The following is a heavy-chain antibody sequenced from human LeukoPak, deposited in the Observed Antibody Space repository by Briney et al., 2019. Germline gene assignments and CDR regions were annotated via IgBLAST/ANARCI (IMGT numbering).Heavy chain of an antibody. CDR1: GFTFDDYA. CDR3: AGDSYFTC. J-gene: IGHJ4*02. D-gene: IGHD3-10*01. Sequence: PGGSLRLSCAASGFTFDDYAMHWVRQAPGKGLEWVSGISWNSGSIGYADSVKGRFTISRDNAKNSLYLQMNSLRAEDTAVYYCAGDSYFTCWGQGTLVTVSS. V-gene: IGHV3-9*01. CDR2: ISWNSGSI.